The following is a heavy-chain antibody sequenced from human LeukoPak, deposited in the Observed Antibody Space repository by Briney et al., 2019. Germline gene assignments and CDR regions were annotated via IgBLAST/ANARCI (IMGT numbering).Heavy chain of an antibody. D-gene: IGHD3-16*01. CDR3: ASIMITFGGVLSWSPFDI. CDR2: INWNGGST. V-gene: IGHV3-20*04. CDR1: GFTFDDYG. Sequence: PGGSLRLSCAASGFTFDDYGMSWVRQAPGKGLEWVSGINWNGGSTGYADSVKGRFTISRDNAKNSLYLQMNSLRAEDTAVYYCASIMITFGGVLSWSPFDIWGQGTMVTVSS. J-gene: IGHJ3*02.